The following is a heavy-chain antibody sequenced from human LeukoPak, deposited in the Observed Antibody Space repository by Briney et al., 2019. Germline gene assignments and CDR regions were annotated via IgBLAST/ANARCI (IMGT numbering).Heavy chain of an antibody. CDR1: GFTFSSYA. J-gene: IGHJ3*02. D-gene: IGHD1-26*01. Sequence: GGSLRLSCAASGFTFSSYAMSWVRQAPGKGLEWVSYISSSSSTIYYADSVKGRFTISRDNSKSTLYLQMNSLGAEDTAVYYCAKCVGSYGGAFDIWGQGRMVTVSS. CDR2: ISSSSSTI. V-gene: IGHV3-23*01. CDR3: AKCVGSYGGAFDI.